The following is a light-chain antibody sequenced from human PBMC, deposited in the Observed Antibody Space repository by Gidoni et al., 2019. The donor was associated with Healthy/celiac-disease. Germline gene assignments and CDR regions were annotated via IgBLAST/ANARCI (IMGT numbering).Light chain of an antibody. V-gene: IGKV3-11*01. J-gene: IGKJ4*01. CDR3: QQRSNWPPLT. CDR2: DAS. Sequence: EIVLTQSPATLSLSPGERATLSCRASQCVSSYLAWYQQKPGQAPRLLIYDASNRATGIPARFSGSGSGTYFTLTISSLEPEDFAVYYCQQRSNWPPLTFGGXTKVEIK. CDR1: QCVSSY.